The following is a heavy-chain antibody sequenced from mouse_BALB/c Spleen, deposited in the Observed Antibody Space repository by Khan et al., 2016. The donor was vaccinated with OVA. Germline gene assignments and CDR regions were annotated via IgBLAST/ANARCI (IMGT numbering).Heavy chain of an antibody. CDR2: IDPETGGT. CDR3: TRGGDGYRDHFDY. D-gene: IGHD2-3*01. CDR1: GYTFTDYE. Sequence: QVQLQQSGAELVKPGASVTLSCKASGYTFTDYEMHWVKQTPVHGLDWIGAIDPETGGTVYNQKFTGKGTLPADKSSNTAYLERRSLTSEESAVYYCTRGGDGYRDHFDYWGQGTTLTV. V-gene: IGHV1-15*01. J-gene: IGHJ2*01.